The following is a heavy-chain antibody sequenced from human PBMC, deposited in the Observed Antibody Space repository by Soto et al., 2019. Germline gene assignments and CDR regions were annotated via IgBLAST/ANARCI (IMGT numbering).Heavy chain of an antibody. V-gene: IGHV3-15*07. J-gene: IGHJ4*02. Sequence: PGGSLRLSCAASGFAFSNAWMNWVRQAPGKGLEWVGRIKSKTDGETTDYAAPVKGRFTISRDDSKNTLYLQMNSLKTEDTAVYYCTTDDYDSSGYVLLDYWGQGTLVTVSS. D-gene: IGHD3-22*01. CDR2: IKSKTDGETT. CDR1: GFAFSNAW. CDR3: TTDDYDSSGYVLLDY.